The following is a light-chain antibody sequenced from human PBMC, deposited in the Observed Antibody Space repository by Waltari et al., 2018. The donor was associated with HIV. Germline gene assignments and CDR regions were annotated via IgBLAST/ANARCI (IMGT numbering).Light chain of an antibody. CDR3: QQTFGVPYT. V-gene: IGKV1-39*01. J-gene: IGKJ2*01. CDR1: QSISNS. Sequence: DIQMTQSPSSLSASVGDRVTITCRTGQSISNSLSWYQQKPGKAPNLLIYATYNLQSGVPSRFSGSGSETEFTLTINSLQPEDFATYYCQQTFGVPYTFGQGTKLDIK. CDR2: ATY.